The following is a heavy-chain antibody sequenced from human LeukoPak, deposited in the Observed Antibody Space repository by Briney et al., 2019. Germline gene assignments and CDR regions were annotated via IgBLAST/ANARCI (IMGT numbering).Heavy chain of an antibody. CDR1: GYTFTSYG. CDR2: ISAYNGNT. V-gene: IGHV1-18*01. D-gene: IGHD6-13*01. J-gene: IGHJ4*02. CDR3: ARVLRIAAAGTILDY. Sequence: GASVKVSCKASGYTFTSYGISWVRQAPGQGLEWMGWISAYNGNTNYAQKLQGRVTMTTDTSTSTAYMELRSLRSDDTAVYYCARVLRIAAAGTILDYWGQGTLVTVSS.